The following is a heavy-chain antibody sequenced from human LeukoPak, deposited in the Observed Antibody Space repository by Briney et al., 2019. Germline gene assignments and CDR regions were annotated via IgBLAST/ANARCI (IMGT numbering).Heavy chain of an antibody. J-gene: IGHJ4*02. CDR2: ISYDGSNK. CDR3: AKDGLWFGDLTYLDY. Sequence: PGGSLRLSCAASGFTFSSYGMHWVRQAPGKGLEWVAVISYDGSNKYYADSVKGRFTTSRDNSKNTLFLQMNSLRAEDTAVYYCAKDGLWFGDLTYLDYWGQGTLVTVSS. V-gene: IGHV3-30*18. CDR1: GFTFSSYG. D-gene: IGHD3-10*01.